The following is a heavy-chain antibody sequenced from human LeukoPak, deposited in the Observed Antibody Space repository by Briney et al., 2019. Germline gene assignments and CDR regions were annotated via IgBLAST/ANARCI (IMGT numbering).Heavy chain of an antibody. Sequence: GGSLRLSCAASGFTFSSYEMNWVRQAPGKGLEWVSYISSSGSTIYYADSVKGRFTISRDNAKNSLYLQMNSLRAEDTAVYYCARDRTYYDFWSGYDYWGQGTLVTVSS. CDR1: GFTFSSYE. CDR3: ARDRTYYDFWSGYDY. V-gene: IGHV3-48*03. J-gene: IGHJ4*02. CDR2: ISSSGSTI. D-gene: IGHD3-3*01.